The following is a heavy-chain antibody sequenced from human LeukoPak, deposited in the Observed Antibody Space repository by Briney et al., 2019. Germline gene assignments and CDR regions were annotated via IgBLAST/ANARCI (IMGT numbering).Heavy chain of an antibody. CDR1: GGSISSYY. J-gene: IGHJ4*02. CDR2: IYYSGST. Sequence: SETLSLTCTVSGGSISSYYWSWIRQPPGKGLEWIGYIYYSGSTNYNPSLKSRVTISVDTSKNQFSLKLSSVTAADTAVYYCARLNTAMVKFDYWGQGTLVTVSS. D-gene: IGHD5-18*01. V-gene: IGHV4-59*08. CDR3: ARLNTAMVKFDY.